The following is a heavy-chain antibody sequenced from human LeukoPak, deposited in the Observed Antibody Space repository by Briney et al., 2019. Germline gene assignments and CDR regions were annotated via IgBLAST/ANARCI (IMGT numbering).Heavy chain of an antibody. CDR1: GGSISSSVYY. CDR2: INHSGST. V-gene: IGHV4-39*07. CDR3: ARGNTPVRIGHNWFDP. D-gene: IGHD2-15*01. J-gene: IGHJ5*02. Sequence: SETLSLTCTVSGGSISSSVYYWGWIRQPPGKGLEWIGEINHSGSTNYNPSLKSRVTISVDTSKNQFSLKLSSVTAADTAVYYCARGNTPVRIGHNWFDPWGQGTLVAVSS.